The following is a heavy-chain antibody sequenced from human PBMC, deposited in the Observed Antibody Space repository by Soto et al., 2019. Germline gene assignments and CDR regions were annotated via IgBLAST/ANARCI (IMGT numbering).Heavy chain of an antibody. CDR1: GFTFSGYW. J-gene: IGHJ4*02. CDR2: IKQDGSEK. CDR3: ARVLPYYFDY. V-gene: IGHV3-7*01. Sequence: GGSLRLACAASGFTFSGYWMSWVRQAPGKGLEWVANIKQDGSEKYYVDSVKGRFTISRDNAKNSLYLQMNSLRAEDTAVYYCARVLPYYFDYWGQGTLVTVSS.